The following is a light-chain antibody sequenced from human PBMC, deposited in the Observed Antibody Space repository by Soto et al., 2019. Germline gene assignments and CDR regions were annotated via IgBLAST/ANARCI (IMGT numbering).Light chain of an antibody. CDR2: DAS. CDR3: QQRANWPLT. Sequence: EIVLTQSPATLSLSPGERATPSCRASQSVWRYLAWYQQKPGQAPRLLIYDASNRATGIPARFSGSGSGTDFTLTISSLEPEDFAVYYCQQRANWPLTFGGGTKVEIK. CDR1: QSVWRY. V-gene: IGKV3-11*01. J-gene: IGKJ4*01.